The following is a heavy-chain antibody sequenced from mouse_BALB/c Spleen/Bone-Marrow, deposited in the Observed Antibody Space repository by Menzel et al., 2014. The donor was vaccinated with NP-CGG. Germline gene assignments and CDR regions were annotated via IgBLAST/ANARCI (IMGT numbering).Heavy chain of an antibody. CDR2: IYPGNVNT. CDR3: ARSRWDGYDDYAMDY. CDR1: GYTFTSYY. D-gene: IGHD2-2*01. V-gene: IGHV1S56*01. J-gene: IGHJ4*01. Sequence: QVQLQQSGPELVKPGASVRISCKASGYTFTSYYILWVKQRPGQGLEWIGWIYPGNVNTKYNEKFKGKATLTADKSSSTAYMQLSSLTSEDSAVYFCARSRWDGYDDYAMDYWGQGTSVTVSS.